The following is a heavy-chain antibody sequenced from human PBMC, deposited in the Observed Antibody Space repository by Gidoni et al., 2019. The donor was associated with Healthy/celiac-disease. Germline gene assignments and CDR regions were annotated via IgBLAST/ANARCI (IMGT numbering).Heavy chain of an antibody. J-gene: IGHJ4*02. CDR1: GYSLTSYW. CDR2: IDPSDSYT. Sequence: EVQLVQSGAEVKKPGESLRISWKGSGYSLTSYWMSWVRQMPGKGLEWMGRIDPSDSYTNYSPSFQGHVTISADKSISTAYLQWSSLKASDTAMYYCARQVGIVVVTAIQDDYWGQGTLVTVSS. V-gene: IGHV5-10-1*03. D-gene: IGHD2-21*02. CDR3: ARQVGIVVVTAIQDDY.